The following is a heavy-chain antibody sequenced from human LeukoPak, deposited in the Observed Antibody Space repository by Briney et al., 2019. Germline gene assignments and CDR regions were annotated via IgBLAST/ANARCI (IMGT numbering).Heavy chain of an antibody. CDR1: GGSFSGYY. D-gene: IGHD3-22*01. J-gene: IGHJ3*02. V-gene: IGHV4-34*01. CDR2: INHSGST. Sequence: ETLSLTCAVSGGSFSGYYWSWIRQPPGKGLEWIGEINHSGSTSYNPSLKSRVTISVDTSKNQLSLKLSSVTAADTAVYYCARSRYYYDSRAFDIWGQGTMVTVSS. CDR3: ARSRYYYDSRAFDI.